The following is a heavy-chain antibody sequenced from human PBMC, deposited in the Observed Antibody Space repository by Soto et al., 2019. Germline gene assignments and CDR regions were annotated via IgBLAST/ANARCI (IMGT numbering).Heavy chain of an antibody. Sequence: GGSLRLSCAASGFTFISYGMHWVLQAPCKGLEWVAVIWYDGSNKYYADSVKGRFTISRDNSKNTLYLQMNSLRAEDTAVYYCANDYYDSSGDYYDPSPFDYWGQGTLVTVSS. D-gene: IGHD3-22*01. CDR2: IWYDGSNK. CDR3: ANDYYDSSGDYYDPSPFDY. V-gene: IGHV3-33*06. CDR1: GFTFISYG. J-gene: IGHJ4*02.